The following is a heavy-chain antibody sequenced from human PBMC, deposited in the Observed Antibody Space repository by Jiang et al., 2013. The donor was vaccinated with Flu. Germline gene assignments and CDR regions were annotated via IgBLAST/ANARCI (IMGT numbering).Heavy chain of an antibody. CDR3: AKESEPGYSNGWLDS. CDR2: ISYDGKNK. V-gene: IGHV3-30*04. D-gene: IGHD6-19*01. J-gene: IGHJ4*02. Sequence: VQLVESGGGVVQPGRSLRLSCAASGFTFSSYTMHWVRQAPGKGLEWVAVISYDGKNKYHVDSVKGRFTISRDNSKNTLYVQMNSLRAEDTALYYCAKESEPGYSNGWLDSWGQGTL. CDR1: GFTFSSYT.